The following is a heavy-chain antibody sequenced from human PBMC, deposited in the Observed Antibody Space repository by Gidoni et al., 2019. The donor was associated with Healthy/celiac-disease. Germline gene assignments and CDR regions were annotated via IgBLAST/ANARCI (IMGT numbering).Heavy chain of an antibody. CDR1: GLPFSSSA. J-gene: IGHJ3*02. CDR2: IGTAGDT. CDR3: ARGKDYDILTGYDDAFDI. Sequence: EVQLVESGGGLVQPGGSWRRSCAASGLPFSSSAMHWVRQATGKGLEWVSAIGTAGDTYYPGSVKGRFTISRENAKNSLYLQMNSLRAGDTAVYYCARGKDYDILTGYDDAFDIWGQGTMVTVSS. D-gene: IGHD3-9*01. V-gene: IGHV3-13*04.